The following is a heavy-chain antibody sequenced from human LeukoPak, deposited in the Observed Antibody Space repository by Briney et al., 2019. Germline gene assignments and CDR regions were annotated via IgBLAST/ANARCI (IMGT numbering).Heavy chain of an antibody. CDR3: ARAKYDFWSGYYFDY. J-gene: IGHJ4*02. V-gene: IGHV1-2*02. CDR2: INPNSGGT. Sequence: ASVKVSCKASGYTFTGYYMHWVRQAPGQGLEWMGWINPNSGGTNYAQKFQGRVTMTRDTSISTAYMELSRLRSDDTAVYYCARAKYDFWSGYYFDYWGQGTLVTVSS. CDR1: GYTFTGYY. D-gene: IGHD3-3*01.